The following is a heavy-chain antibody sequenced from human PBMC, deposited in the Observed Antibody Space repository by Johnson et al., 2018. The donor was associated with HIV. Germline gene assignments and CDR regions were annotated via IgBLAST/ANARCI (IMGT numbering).Heavy chain of an antibody. D-gene: IGHD4-17*01. V-gene: IGHV3-20*04. CDR3: AKDNSYGDLRDAFDI. J-gene: IGHJ3*02. Sequence: VQLVESGGGVVRPGGSLRLSCAAAGFTFDDYGMSWVRQAPGKGLEWVSGISWNSGSIGYADSVKGRFTISRDNAKNTLYLQMKSLRAADTAVYYCAKDNSYGDLRDAFDIWGQGRMVTVSS. CDR2: ISWNSGSI. CDR1: GFTFDDYG.